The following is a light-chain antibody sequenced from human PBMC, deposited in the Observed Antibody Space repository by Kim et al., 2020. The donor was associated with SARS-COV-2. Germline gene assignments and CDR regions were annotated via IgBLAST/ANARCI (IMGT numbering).Light chain of an antibody. CDR2: DAS. J-gene: IGKJ4*01. V-gene: IGKV3-11*01. CDR3: QQRSNWLT. CDR1: QSVSSY. Sequence: SVCPGERATLSCRASQSVSSYLAWYQQKPGQAPRLLIYDASNRATGIPARFSGSGSGTDFTLTISSLEPEDFAVYYCQQRSNWLTFGGGTKVDIK.